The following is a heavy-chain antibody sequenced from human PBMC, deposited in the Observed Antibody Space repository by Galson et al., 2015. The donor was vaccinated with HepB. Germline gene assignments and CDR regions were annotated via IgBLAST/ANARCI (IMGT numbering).Heavy chain of an antibody. V-gene: IGHV1-24*01. Sequence: SVKVSCKVSGYTLTELSMHWVRQAPGKGLEWMGGFDPEDGETIYAQKFQGRVTMTEDTSTDTAYMELSSLRSEDTAVYYCATDLCFSSTSCSSTAWLDPWGQGTLVTVSS. J-gene: IGHJ5*02. D-gene: IGHD2-2*01. CDR2: FDPEDGET. CDR3: ATDLCFSSTSCSSTAWLDP. CDR1: GYTLTELS.